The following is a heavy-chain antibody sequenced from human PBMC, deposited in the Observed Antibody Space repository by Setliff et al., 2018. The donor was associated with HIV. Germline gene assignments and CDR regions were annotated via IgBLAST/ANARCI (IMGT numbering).Heavy chain of an antibody. Sequence: ASVKVSCKASGYTFTKYAMNWVRQAPGQGLEWMGWINTNTGNPTYAQGFTGRFVFSLDTSVSTAYLQISSLKAEDTAVYFCARDLKRPNSNFWGGYPIPLDSWGQGTLVTVSS. CDR3: ARDLKRPNSNFWGGYPIPLDS. V-gene: IGHV7-4-1*02. D-gene: IGHD3-3*01. J-gene: IGHJ4*02. CDR1: GYTFTKYA. CDR2: INTNTGNP.